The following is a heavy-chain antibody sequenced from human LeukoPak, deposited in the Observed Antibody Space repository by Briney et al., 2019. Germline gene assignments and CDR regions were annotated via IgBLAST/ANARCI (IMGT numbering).Heavy chain of an antibody. D-gene: IGHD6-19*01. J-gene: IGHJ4*02. Sequence: GGSLRLSCVTSGFTFSNHAMHWVRQAPGKGLEWVSGISWNSGTIDYADSVRGRFTISRDNAKNSLYLQMDSLRVEDTAFYYCAKDNRRHYTSGPNPDSLHWGQGALVTVSS. CDR1: GFTFSNHA. CDR2: ISWNSGTI. V-gene: IGHV3-9*01. CDR3: AKDNRRHYTSGPNPDSLH.